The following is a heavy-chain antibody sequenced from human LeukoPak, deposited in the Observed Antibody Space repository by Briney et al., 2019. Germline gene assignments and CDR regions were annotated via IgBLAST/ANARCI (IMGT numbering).Heavy chain of an antibody. CDR2: IYYSGST. Sequence: SETLSLTCTVSGGSIINYYWSWIRQPPGKGLEWIGYIYYSGSTNYDPSLKSRVTISVDTSKNQFSLKLSSVTAADTAVYYCVRDWAAYYYDSSDHDAFDIWGQGTMVTVSS. CDR1: GGSIINYY. J-gene: IGHJ3*02. V-gene: IGHV4-59*12. D-gene: IGHD3-22*01. CDR3: VRDWAAYYYDSSDHDAFDI.